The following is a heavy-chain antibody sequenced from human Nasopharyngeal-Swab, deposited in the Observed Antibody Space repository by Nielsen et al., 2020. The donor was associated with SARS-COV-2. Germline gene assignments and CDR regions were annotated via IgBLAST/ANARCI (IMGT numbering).Heavy chain of an antibody. J-gene: IGHJ4*02. Sequence: GGSLRLSCAASGFTFSSYGMHWVRQAPGKGLEWVAVISYDGSNKYYADSVKGRFTISRDNSKNTLYLQMNSLRAEDTAVYYCATERLVRGSWGLFDYWGQGTLVTVSS. CDR3: ATERLVRGSWGLFDY. CDR1: GFTFSSYG. V-gene: IGHV3-30*03. D-gene: IGHD3-10*01. CDR2: ISYDGSNK.